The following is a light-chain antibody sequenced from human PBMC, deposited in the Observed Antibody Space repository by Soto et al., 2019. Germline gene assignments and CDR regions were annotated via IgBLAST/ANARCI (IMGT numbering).Light chain of an antibody. CDR3: QQRSRWPLT. CDR2: DVS. CDR1: QSISSN. J-gene: IGKJ4*01. Sequence: EIVLTQSPATLSLSPGESASLSCRASQSISSNLAWYQQKPGQAPSLIVFDVSNRATGIPARFSGSGSGIDFPLTISSLAPEDFAVYYCQQRSRWPLTFGGGTKVDIK. V-gene: IGKV3-11*01.